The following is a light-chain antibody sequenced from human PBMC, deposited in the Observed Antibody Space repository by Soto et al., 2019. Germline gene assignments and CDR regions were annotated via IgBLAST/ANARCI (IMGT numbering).Light chain of an antibody. CDR2: TVS. CDR1: QSLLDSDDGNTY. J-gene: IGKJ4*01. CDR3: MQRIEFPLT. Sequence: DIVMTQTPLSLPVTPGEPASISCRSSQSLLDSDDGNTYLDWYLQKPGQSPQLLIYTVSYRASGVPDRFSGSGSGTDFTLKISRVEDEDVGVYYCMQRIEFPLTFGGGTKVDIK. V-gene: IGKV2-40*01.